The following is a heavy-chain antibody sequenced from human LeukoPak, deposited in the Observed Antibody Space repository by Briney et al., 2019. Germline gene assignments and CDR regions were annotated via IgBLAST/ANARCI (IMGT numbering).Heavy chain of an antibody. CDR2: ISGYSGNT. CDR1: GYTFTNHG. Sequence: ASVKVSCKASGYTFTNHGFSWVRQAPGQGLEWMGWISGYSGNTIYAQKFRGRVTMTTDTSTGSAYMDLRSQISDDTAIYYCARDTSADYYYGMDVWGQGTTVTVSS. CDR3: ARDTSADYYYGMDV. J-gene: IGHJ6*02. V-gene: IGHV1-18*01. D-gene: IGHD3-3*01.